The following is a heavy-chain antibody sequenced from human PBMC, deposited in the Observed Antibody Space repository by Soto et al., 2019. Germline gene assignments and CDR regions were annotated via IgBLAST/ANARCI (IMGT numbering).Heavy chain of an antibody. CDR1: GFTFSHYA. D-gene: IGHD2-15*01. CDR2: ISDSDDAT. Sequence: EVQLLESGGGLVQPGGSLRLSCAASGFTFSHYAMTWVRQAPGKGLSWVSDISDSDDATYYADSVKCRFTISRDNSKSTLYLHMNSLRAEDAAVYCGAKGRMYFDVWGQGTLVTVSA. CDR3: AKGRMYFDV. J-gene: IGHJ4*02. V-gene: IGHV3-23*01.